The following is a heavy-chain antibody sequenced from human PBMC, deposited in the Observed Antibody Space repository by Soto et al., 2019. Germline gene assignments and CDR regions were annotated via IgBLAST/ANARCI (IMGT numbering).Heavy chain of an antibody. D-gene: IGHD6-19*01. CDR2: IYYSWST. Sequence: QVQLQESGPGLVKPSQTLSLTCTVSGGSISSGGYYWSWIRQHPGKGLEWIGYIYYSWSTYYNPSLTSRVTISVDTSKNQFSLKLSSVTAADTAVYYCARVDLRWLVVYDWGQGTLVTVAS. J-gene: IGHJ4*02. CDR1: GGSISSGGYY. CDR3: ARVDLRWLVVYD. V-gene: IGHV4-31*03.